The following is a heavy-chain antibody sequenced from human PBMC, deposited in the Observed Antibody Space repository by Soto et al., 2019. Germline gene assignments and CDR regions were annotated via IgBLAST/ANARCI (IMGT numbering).Heavy chain of an antibody. V-gene: IGHV3-23*01. D-gene: IGHD3-22*01. CDR2: ISGTGDTT. Sequence: SLRLSCAASGFAFSSYAMIWVRQAPGKGLEWVSGISGTGDTTNYADSVKGRFTISRDNSKNTLFLQMNSLRAEDTAVYYCAKVAGMTMIVVVLNAFDIWGQGTMVTVS. J-gene: IGHJ3*02. CDR3: AKVAGMTMIVVVLNAFDI. CDR1: GFAFSSYA.